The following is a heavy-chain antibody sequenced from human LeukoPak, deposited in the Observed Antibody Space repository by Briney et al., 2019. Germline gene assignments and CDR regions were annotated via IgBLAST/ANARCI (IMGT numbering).Heavy chain of an antibody. D-gene: IGHD5-18*01. CDR2: IITSAGST. CDR3: ARVEGLTAPFPA. J-gene: IGHJ5*02. V-gene: IGHV1-46*01. CDR1: GYTFTSYY. Sequence: ASVKVSCKASGYTFTSYYMHWVRQAPGQGLEWMGLIITSAGSTTYAQNFQGRVTLTRDTSTSTVYMEMSSLRSEDTAVYYCARVEGLTAPFPAWGQGPLVTVPS.